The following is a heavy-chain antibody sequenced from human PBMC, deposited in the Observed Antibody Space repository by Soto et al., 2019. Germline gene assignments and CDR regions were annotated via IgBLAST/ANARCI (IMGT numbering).Heavy chain of an antibody. J-gene: IGHJ5*02. CDR2: IYYSGST. D-gene: IGHD6-13*01. CDR3: ASEIAAAGPNWFDP. V-gene: IGHV4-31*03. Sequence: QVQLQESGPGLVKPSQTLSLTCTVSGGSISSGGYYWSWIRQHPGKGLEWIGYIYYSGSTYYNPSLKSRVTISVDTSKNQSSLKLSSVTAADTAVYYCASEIAAAGPNWFDPWGQGTLVTVSS. CDR1: GGSISSGGYY.